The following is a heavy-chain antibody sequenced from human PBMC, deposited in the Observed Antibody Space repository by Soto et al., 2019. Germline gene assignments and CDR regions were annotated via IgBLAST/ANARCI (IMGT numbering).Heavy chain of an antibody. CDR2: IYYSGST. CDR1: GGSISSYY. J-gene: IGHJ3*02. CDR3: ARHGTYYYDSSGSPGAFDS. V-gene: IGHV4-59*08. D-gene: IGHD3-22*01. Sequence: SETLSLTCTVSGGSISSYYWSWIRQPPGKGLEWIGYIYYSGSTNYNPSLKSRVTISVDTSKNQFSLKLSSVTAADTAVYYCARHGTYYYDSSGSPGAFDSWGQGTMVTVSS.